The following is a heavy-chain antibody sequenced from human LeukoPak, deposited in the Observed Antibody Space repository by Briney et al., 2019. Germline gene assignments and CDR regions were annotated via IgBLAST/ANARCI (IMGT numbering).Heavy chain of an antibody. J-gene: IGHJ5*02. Sequence: TSETLSLTCAVSGGSISSSNWWSWVRQPPGKGLEWIGEIYHSGSTNYNPSLKSRVTISVDKSKNQFSLKLSSVTAADTAVYYCAGAAYSSSWFNWFDPWGQGTLVTVSS. CDR1: GGSISSSNW. D-gene: IGHD6-13*01. CDR2: IYHSGST. CDR3: AGAAYSSSWFNWFDP. V-gene: IGHV4-4*02.